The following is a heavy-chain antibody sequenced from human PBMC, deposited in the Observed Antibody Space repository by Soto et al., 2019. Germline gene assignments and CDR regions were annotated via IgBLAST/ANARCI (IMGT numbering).Heavy chain of an antibody. CDR1: GYTFTGYY. CDR3: ARASIAVAGYYFDY. J-gene: IGHJ4*02. Sequence: QVQLVQSGAEVKKPGASVKVSFKASGYTFTGYYMHWVRQAPGQGLEWMGWINPNSGGTNYAQKFQGWVTMTRDTSLRTAYMELSRLRSDYTAVYYCARASIAVAGYYFDYWGQGTLVTVSS. D-gene: IGHD6-19*01. V-gene: IGHV1-2*04. CDR2: INPNSGGT.